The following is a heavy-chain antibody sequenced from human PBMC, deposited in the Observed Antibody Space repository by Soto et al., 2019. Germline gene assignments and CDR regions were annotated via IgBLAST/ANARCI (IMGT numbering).Heavy chain of an antibody. J-gene: IGHJ4*02. CDR3: QGGDF. CDR1: GGSFRGYF. Sequence: PSETLSLTCAVSGGSFRGYFWSWIRQSPDKGLEWIGEINDSGSTYYNPSFKSRLTISVDTSKSQISLTLTSVTAADSAVYYCQGGDFWRQRTRVPASS. CDR2: INDSGST. D-gene: IGHD3-16*01. V-gene: IGHV4-34*01.